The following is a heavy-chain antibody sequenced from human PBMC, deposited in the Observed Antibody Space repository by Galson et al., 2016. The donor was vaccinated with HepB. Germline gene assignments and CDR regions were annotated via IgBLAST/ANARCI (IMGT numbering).Heavy chain of an antibody. CDR1: GLTLENSW. Sequence: SLRLSCAVSGLTLENSWMSWVRQAPGKGLEWVANIKEDGSEKYYVDSVKGRFIISRDNAKNSLYLQMNSLRADDTAVYHCARAIAGRAGDYFDYWGQGTLVTVSS. J-gene: IGHJ4*02. D-gene: IGHD6-6*01. CDR2: IKEDGSEK. CDR3: ARAIAGRAGDYFDY. V-gene: IGHV3-7*01.